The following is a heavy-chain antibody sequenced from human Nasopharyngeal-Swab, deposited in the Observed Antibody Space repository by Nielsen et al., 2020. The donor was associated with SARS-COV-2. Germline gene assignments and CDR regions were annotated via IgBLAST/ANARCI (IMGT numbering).Heavy chain of an antibody. Sequence: GGSLRLSCAASGFTFSSYAMHWVRQAPGKGLEWVAVISYDGGNKYYADSVKGRFTISRDNSKNTLYLQMNSLRAEDTAVYYCAREDLPSYYYDSSGYYEGNYGMDVWGQGTTVTVSS. J-gene: IGHJ6*02. CDR2: ISYDGGNK. CDR1: GFTFSSYA. V-gene: IGHV3-30*04. D-gene: IGHD3-22*01. CDR3: AREDLPSYYYDSSGYYEGNYGMDV.